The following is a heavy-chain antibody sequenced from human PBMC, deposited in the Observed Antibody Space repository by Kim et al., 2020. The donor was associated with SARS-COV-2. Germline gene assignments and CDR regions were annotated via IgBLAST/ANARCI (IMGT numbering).Heavy chain of an antibody. D-gene: IGHD5-12*01. Sequence: ASVKVSCKASGYTFTSYGISWVRQAPGQGLEWMGWISAYNGNTNYAQKLQGRVTMTTDTSTSTAYMELRSLRSDDTAVYYCASDLNGYNYRPYYYYGMDVWSQGTTVTVSS. CDR3: ASDLNGYNYRPYYYYGMDV. V-gene: IGHV1-18*01. CDR2: ISAYNGNT. CDR1: GYTFTSYG. J-gene: IGHJ6*02.